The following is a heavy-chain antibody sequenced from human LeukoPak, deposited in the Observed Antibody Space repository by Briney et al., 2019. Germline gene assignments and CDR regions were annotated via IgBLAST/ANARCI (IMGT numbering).Heavy chain of an antibody. Sequence: PSQTLSLTCTVSGGSISSGGYYWSWIRQHPGKGLEWIGYIYYSGSTYYNPSLKSRVTISVDTSKNQFSLKLSSVTAADTAVYYCARAPLRGIQLRSYYYYGMDVWGQGTTVTVSS. CDR3: ARAPLRGIQLRSYYYYGMDV. V-gene: IGHV4-31*03. J-gene: IGHJ6*02. CDR2: IYYSGST. D-gene: IGHD5-18*01. CDR1: GGSISSGGYY.